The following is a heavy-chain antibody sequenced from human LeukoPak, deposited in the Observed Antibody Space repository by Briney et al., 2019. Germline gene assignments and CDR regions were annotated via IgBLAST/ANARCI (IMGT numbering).Heavy chain of an antibody. J-gene: IGHJ4*02. CDR3: ARVEPIAAAADAEFDY. V-gene: IGHV1-18*01. CDR2: ISAYNGNT. CDR1: GYTFTSYG. D-gene: IGHD6-13*01. Sequence: GASVKVSCKASGYTFTSYGISWVRQAPGQGLEWMGWISAYNGNTNYAQKLQGRVTMTTDTSTSTAYMELRSLRSDDTAVYYCARVEPIAAAADAEFDYWGQGTLVTVSS.